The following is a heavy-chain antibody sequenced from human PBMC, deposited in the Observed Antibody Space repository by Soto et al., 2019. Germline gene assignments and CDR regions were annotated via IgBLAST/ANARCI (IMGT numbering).Heavy chain of an antibody. V-gene: IGHV1-2*04. CDR2: INPKSGGT. CDR3: ARGDSTDCSNGVCSFFYNHDMDV. Sequence: ASVKVSCKASGYSFTDYHIHWVRQAPGQGLEWLGRINPKSGGTSTAQKFQGWVTMTTDTSISTASMELTGLTSDDTAIYYCARGDSTDCSNGVCSFFYNHDMDVWGQGTTVTVSS. CDR1: GYSFTDYH. D-gene: IGHD2-8*01. J-gene: IGHJ6*02.